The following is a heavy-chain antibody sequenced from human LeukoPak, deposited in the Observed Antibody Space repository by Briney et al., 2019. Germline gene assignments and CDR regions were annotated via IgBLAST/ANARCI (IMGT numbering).Heavy chain of an antibody. D-gene: IGHD3-3*01. J-gene: IGHJ4*02. CDR1: GGFISSGSYY. CDR3: ARDGGDFWSGYSSPFGY. Sequence: SETLSLTCTVSGGFISSGSYYWSWIRQPAGKGLEWIGRIYTSGSTNYNPSLKSRVTISVDTSKNQFSLKLSSATAADTAVYYCARDGGDFWSGYSSPFGYWGQGTRVTVSS. CDR2: IYTSGST. V-gene: IGHV4-61*02.